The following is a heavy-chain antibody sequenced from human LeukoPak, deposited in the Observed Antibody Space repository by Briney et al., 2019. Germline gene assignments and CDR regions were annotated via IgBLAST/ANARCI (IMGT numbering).Heavy chain of an antibody. CDR3: ARVSSKATVRGLITKKNYYYYYMDV. D-gene: IGHD3-10*01. Sequence: GGSLRLSCAASGFTFSSYAMYWVRQAPGKGLEWVAVISYDGSNKYYADSVKGRFTISRDNSKNTLYLQMNSLRAEDTAVYYCARVSSKATVRGLITKKNYYYYYMDVWGKGTTVTISS. V-gene: IGHV3-30*04. J-gene: IGHJ6*03. CDR1: GFTFSSYA. CDR2: ISYDGSNK.